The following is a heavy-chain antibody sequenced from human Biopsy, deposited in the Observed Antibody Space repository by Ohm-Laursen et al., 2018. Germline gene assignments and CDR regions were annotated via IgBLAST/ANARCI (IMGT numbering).Heavy chain of an antibody. D-gene: IGHD3-22*01. CDR1: GFTVSTTY. CDR3: ARGDYFDSNGYFWFDP. J-gene: IGHJ5*02. Sequence: SLRLSCSASGFTVSTTYMSWIRQRPGKGLEWIGYIFNSANTYYNPSLKNLITISGDTSKNQFSLKLNSVTAADTAVYYCARGDYFDSNGYFWFDPWGQGTLVTVSS. V-gene: IGHV4-31*01. CDR2: IFNSANT.